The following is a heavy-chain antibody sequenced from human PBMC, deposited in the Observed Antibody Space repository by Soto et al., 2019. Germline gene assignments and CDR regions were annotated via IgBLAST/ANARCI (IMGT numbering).Heavy chain of an antibody. D-gene: IGHD3-22*01. CDR1: WFSLRSYN. CDR2: ISSSSYI. J-gene: IGHJ4*02. Sequence: PGGGPRTSRAAPWFSLRSYNRDWVRQAPGKGLEWVSSISSSSYIYYADSVKGRFTISRDNAKNSLYLQMNSLRAEDTAVYYCAREVKHYYDRWGQGTLVTVSS. CDR3: AREVKHYYDR. V-gene: IGHV3-21*01.